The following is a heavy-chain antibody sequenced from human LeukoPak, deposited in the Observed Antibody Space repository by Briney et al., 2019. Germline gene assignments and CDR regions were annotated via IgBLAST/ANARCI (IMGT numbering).Heavy chain of an antibody. V-gene: IGHV1-2*02. D-gene: IGHD6-13*01. CDR3: ARGEQQLVLYYYYMDV. CDR2: INPNSGGT. J-gene: IGHJ6*03. CDR1: GYTFTRYG. Sequence: ASVKVSCKASGYTFTRYGISWVRQAPGQGLEWMGWINPNSGGTNYAQKFQGRVTMTRDTSISTAYMELSRLRSDDTAVYYCARGEQQLVLYYYYMDVCGKGTTVTVSS.